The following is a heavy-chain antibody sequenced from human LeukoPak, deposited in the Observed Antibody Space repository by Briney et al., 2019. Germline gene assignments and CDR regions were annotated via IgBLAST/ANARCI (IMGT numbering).Heavy chain of an antibody. Sequence: GGSLRLSCAASGFTFSRYAMHWVRQAPGKGLEWLAVISNDGSNKYYVDSVKGRSTISRDNSKNTLYLQMNSLRAEDTAVYYCARDGSSRSLQYWGQGTLVTVSS. J-gene: IGHJ1*01. CDR3: ARDGSSRSLQY. V-gene: IGHV3-30*14. CDR1: GFTFSRYA. CDR2: ISNDGSNK.